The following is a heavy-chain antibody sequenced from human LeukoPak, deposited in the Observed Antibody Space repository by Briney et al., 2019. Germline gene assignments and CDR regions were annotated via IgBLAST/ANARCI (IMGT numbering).Heavy chain of an antibody. D-gene: IGHD6-13*01. J-gene: IGHJ4*02. CDR2: IIPIFGTA. CDR3: ARDGHKQQLVPELLY. V-gene: IGHV1-69*05. Sequence: SVKVSCKASGGTFSSYAISWVRQAPGQGLEWMGGIIPIFGTANYAQKFQGRVTITTDESTSTAYMELSSLRSEDTAVYYCARDGHKQQLVPELLYWGQGTLVTVSS. CDR1: GGTFSSYA.